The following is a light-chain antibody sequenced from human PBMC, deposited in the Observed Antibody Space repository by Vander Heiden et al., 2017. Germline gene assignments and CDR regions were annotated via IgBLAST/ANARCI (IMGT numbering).Light chain of an antibody. CDR2: AAS. V-gene: IGKV1-39*01. CDR3: QQSYSTLWT. J-gene: IGKJ1*01. CDR1: QSISSH. Sequence: DIQMTQSPPSLSASVGDRVTITCRASQSISSHLNWYPQKPGKAPKLLIYAASNLQSGVPSRFSGSGSGTDFTLTISSLQPEDFTTYYCQQSYSTLWTFGQGTKVEIK.